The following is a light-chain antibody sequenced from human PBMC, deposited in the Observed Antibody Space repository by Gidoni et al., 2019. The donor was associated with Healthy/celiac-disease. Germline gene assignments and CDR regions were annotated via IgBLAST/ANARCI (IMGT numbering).Light chain of an antibody. CDR1: QSVSSN. CDR3: QQYNNWYT. Sequence: MTQSPATLSVSPGERATLSCRASQSVSSNLAWYQQKPGQAPRLLIYGASTRATGIPARFSGSGSGTEFTLTISSLQSEDFAVYYCQQYNNWYTFXQXTKLEIK. V-gene: IGKV3-15*01. J-gene: IGKJ2*01. CDR2: GAS.